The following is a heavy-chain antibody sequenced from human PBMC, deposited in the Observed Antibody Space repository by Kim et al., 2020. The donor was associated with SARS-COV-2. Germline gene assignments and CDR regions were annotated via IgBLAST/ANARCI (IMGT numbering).Heavy chain of an antibody. Sequence: GGSLRLSCAASGLTFSNYWMSWVRQTPGNGLEWVANIKEDGTEIYYVDSVKGRFTISRYNAKNSLYLQMNSLRVEDTGLYYCARGWDGYYFDYWGQGALV. CDR1: GLTFSNYW. J-gene: IGHJ4*02. CDR2: IKEDGTEI. CDR3: ARGWDGYYFDY. D-gene: IGHD1-26*01. V-gene: IGHV3-7*01.